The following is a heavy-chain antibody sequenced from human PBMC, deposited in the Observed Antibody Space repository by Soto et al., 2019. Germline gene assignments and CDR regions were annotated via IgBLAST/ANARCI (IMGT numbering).Heavy chain of an antibody. V-gene: IGHV4-30-4*01. Sequence: TSETLSLTCTVSTGSISSGDYHWSRIRQPPGKGLEWIGALYYSGSTYSNPSLKSRIRISVDTSKNQFSLNLNPVTARDTATYFCASGPQYWGPGKLVTVSS. CDR3: ASGPQY. J-gene: IGHJ4*02. CDR2: LYYSGST. CDR1: TGSISSGDYH.